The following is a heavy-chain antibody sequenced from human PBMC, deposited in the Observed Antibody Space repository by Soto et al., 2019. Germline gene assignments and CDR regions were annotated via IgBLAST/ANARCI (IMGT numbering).Heavy chain of an antibody. Sequence: QVQLVESGGGVVHPGRSLRLSCEASGFTFNSYGMYWVRQAPGKGLEWVSHILYDGSKKYYADSVKGRFTISRDNPKNTLYLQMDNMRPEDTAVYYCVKDLAIMADHWGQGTLVIVSS. V-gene: IGHV3-30*18. J-gene: IGHJ4*02. CDR2: ILYDGSKK. CDR3: VKDLAIMADH. CDR1: GFTFNSYG.